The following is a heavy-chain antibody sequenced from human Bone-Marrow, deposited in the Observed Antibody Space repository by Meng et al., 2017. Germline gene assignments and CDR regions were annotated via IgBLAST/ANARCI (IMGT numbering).Heavy chain of an antibody. J-gene: IGHJ4*02. CDR3: TTFSSGYHN. V-gene: IGHV3-15*01. D-gene: IGHD3-22*01. Sequence: GESLKISCAASGFTFSSYWMSWVRQAPGKGLEWVGRIKSKTDGGTTDYAAPVKGRFIFSRDDSKNMLYLQIKSLKTEDTAVYYCTTFSSGYHNWGQGTLVTVSS. CDR2: IKSKTDGGTT. CDR1: GFTFSSYW.